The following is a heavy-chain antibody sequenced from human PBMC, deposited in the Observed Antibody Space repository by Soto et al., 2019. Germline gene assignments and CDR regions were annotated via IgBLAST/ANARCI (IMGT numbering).Heavy chain of an antibody. J-gene: IGHJ6*02. CDR3: ARSLGEYCSSTSCYKGRYYYYGMDV. D-gene: IGHD2-2*02. CDR1: GVTFSSYA. CDR2: IIPIFGTA. V-gene: IGHV1-69*06. Sequence: GASVKVSCKASGVTFSSYAISWVRQSPGQGLEWMGGIIPIFGTANYAQKFQGRVTITADKSTSTAYMELSSLRSEDTAVYYCARSLGEYCSSTSCYKGRYYYYGMDVWGQGTTVTVSS.